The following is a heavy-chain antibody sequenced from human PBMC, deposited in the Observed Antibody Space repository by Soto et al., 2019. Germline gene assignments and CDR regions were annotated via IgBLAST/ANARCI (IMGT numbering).Heavy chain of an antibody. D-gene: IGHD6-6*01. CDR1: GYTFTSYD. CDR3: ARGRIAARPGQTIFDY. Sequence: GASVKVSCKASGYTFTSYDINWVRQATGQGLEWMGWMNPNSGNTGYAQKFQGRVTMTRNTSISTAYMELSSLRSEDTAVYYCARGRIAARPGQTIFDYWGQGTLVTVSS. CDR2: MNPNSGNT. J-gene: IGHJ4*02. V-gene: IGHV1-8*01.